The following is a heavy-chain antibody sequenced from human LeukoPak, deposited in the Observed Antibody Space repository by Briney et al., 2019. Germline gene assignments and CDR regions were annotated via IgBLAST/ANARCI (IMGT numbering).Heavy chain of an antibody. V-gene: IGHV4-61*02. CDR3: ARERDIPGGTHDY. J-gene: IGHJ4*02. CDR1: GVPVATGTYY. D-gene: IGHD1-26*01. Sequence: PSETLSLTCTVSGVPVATGTYYWTWIRQPAGKGLEWIGRISTSGNTNYNPSLRGRATMSLDTSKTQVSLRLRSVSAADTAVYYCARERDIPGGTHDYWGQGTLVTVSS. CDR2: ISTSGNT.